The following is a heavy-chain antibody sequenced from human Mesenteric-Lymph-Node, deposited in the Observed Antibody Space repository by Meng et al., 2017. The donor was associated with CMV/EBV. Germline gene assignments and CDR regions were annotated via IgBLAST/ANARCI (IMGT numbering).Heavy chain of an antibody. CDR2: INPNSDVT. D-gene: IGHD3-3*01. CDR1: GYTFTGYH. Sequence: ASVKVSCKTSGYTFTGYHIHWVRQAPGQGLEWMGWINPNSDVTNYAQKFQGRLTMTRDTSISTAYMELSRLRSDDTAVYYCARVGTIFGVAVCLGNWDQGTLVTVSS. V-gene: IGHV1-2*02. J-gene: IGHJ4*02. CDR3: ARVGTIFGVAVCLGN.